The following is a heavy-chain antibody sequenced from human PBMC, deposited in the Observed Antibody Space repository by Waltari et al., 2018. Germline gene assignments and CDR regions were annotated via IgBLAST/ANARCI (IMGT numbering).Heavy chain of an antibody. V-gene: IGHV4-31*03. Sequence: QVQLQESGPGLVNPSQTLSLTCTVPGGSISSGGYYWSWIRQHPGKDLTWIGYIYYSGVTQYNQSLQSRVTISVDTSKNQFSLKLSSVTAADTAVYYCARGVRRGAFDIWGQRTMVTVSS. CDR2: IYYSGVT. CDR1: GGSISSGGYY. D-gene: IGHD3-16*01. CDR3: ARGVRRGAFDI. J-gene: IGHJ3*02.